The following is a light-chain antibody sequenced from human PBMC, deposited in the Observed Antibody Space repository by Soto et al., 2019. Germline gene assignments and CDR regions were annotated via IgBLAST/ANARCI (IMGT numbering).Light chain of an antibody. CDR3: SSYTSSSTLL. Sequence: QSALTQPASLSGSPGQSITISCTGTSSDIGAYDYVSWFQQHPGKAPKLMISEVNNRPSGVSNRFSGSKSGNTASLTISGLQAEDEADYYCSSYTSSSTLLFGGGTKVTVL. V-gene: IGLV2-14*01. J-gene: IGLJ2*01. CDR2: EVN. CDR1: SSDIGAYDY.